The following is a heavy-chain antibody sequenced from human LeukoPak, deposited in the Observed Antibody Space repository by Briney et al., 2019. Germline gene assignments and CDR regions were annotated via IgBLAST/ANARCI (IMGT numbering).Heavy chain of an antibody. Sequence: ASVTVSCKASGSTFTSYGISWVRQAPGQGLEWMVWISAYNGNTNYAQKLQGRVSMTTDTTTSTAYMELRSLRSDDTAVYYCARDGDSYDILTGYYISRPLDYWGQGTLVTVSS. V-gene: IGHV1-18*04. CDR2: ISAYNGNT. CDR1: GSTFTSYG. J-gene: IGHJ4*02. CDR3: ARDGDSYDILTGYYISRPLDY. D-gene: IGHD3-9*01.